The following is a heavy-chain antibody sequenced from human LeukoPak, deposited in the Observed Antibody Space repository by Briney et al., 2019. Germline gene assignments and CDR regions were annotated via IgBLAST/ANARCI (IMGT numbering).Heavy chain of an antibody. V-gene: IGHV3-7*01. CDR2: IKQDGSEK. CDR1: GFTFSSYW. Sequence: GGSLRLSCAASGFTFSSYWMSWVRQAPGKGLEWVANIKQDGSEKYYVDSVKGRFTISRDNAKNSLYLQMNSLRVEDTAVYYCAREAIVATIHYYYYYGMDVWGQGTTVTVSS. J-gene: IGHJ6*02. CDR3: AREAIVATIHYYYYYGMDV. D-gene: IGHD5-12*01.